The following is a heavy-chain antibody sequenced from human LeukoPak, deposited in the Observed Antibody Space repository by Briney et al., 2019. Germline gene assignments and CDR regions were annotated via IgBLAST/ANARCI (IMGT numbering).Heavy chain of an antibody. Sequence: PSETLSLTCTVSGGSISSYYWSWIRQPPGKGLEWIGYIYYSGSTNYNPSLKSRVTISVDTSKNHFSLKLSSVTAADTAVYYCASSDYYGGNTGRYDYWGQGTLVTVSS. CDR2: IYYSGST. V-gene: IGHV4-59*01. D-gene: IGHD4-23*01. J-gene: IGHJ4*02. CDR1: GGSISSYY. CDR3: ASSDYYGGNTGRYDY.